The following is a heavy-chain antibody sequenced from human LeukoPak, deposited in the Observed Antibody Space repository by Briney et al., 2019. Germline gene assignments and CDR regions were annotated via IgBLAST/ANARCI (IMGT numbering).Heavy chain of an antibody. Sequence: PSETLSLTCTVSGGSISSSSYYWGWIRQPPGKGLEWIGSIYYSGSTYYNPSLESRVTISVDTSKNQFSLKLSSVTAADTAVYYCARRGDSSGYYRNWGQGTLVTVSS. D-gene: IGHD3-22*01. V-gene: IGHV4-39*01. CDR3: ARRGDSSGYYRN. J-gene: IGHJ4*02. CDR2: IYYSGST. CDR1: GGSISSSSYY.